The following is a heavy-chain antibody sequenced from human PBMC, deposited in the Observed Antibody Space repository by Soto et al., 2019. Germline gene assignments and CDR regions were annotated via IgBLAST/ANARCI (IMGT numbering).Heavy chain of an antibody. CDR2: ISYDGSNK. CDR3: ARETRDGDYFDY. V-gene: IGHV3-30-3*01. Sequence: QVQLVESGGGVVQPGRSLRLSCAASGFTFSSYAMHWVRQAPGKGLEWVAVISYDGSNKYYADSVKGRFTISRDNSKNTLYLQMNSLRAEDTAVYYCARETRDGDYFDYWGQGTLVTVSS. CDR1: GFTFSSYA. D-gene: IGHD4-17*01. J-gene: IGHJ4*02.